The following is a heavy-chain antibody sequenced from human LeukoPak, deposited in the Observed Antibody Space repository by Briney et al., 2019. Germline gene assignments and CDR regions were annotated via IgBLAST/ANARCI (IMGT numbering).Heavy chain of an antibody. Sequence: ASVKVSCKASGYTFTSYDFNWLRQATGQGPEWMGWMNPNSGGTNYAQKFQGRVTMTRDTSISTAYMELSRLRSDDTAVYYCARGLEDYGDYAWGQGTLVTVSS. CDR1: GYTFTSYD. CDR3: ARGLEDYGDYA. D-gene: IGHD4-17*01. CDR2: MNPNSGGT. V-gene: IGHV1-2*02. J-gene: IGHJ5*02.